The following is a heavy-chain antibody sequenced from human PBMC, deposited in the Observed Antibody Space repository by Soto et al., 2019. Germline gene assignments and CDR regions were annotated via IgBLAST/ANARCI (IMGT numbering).Heavy chain of an antibody. V-gene: IGHV4-39*01. CDR1: GGSISSGNYF. CDR2: IYYSGST. J-gene: IGHJ3*01. CDR3: ARQGARAFDL. D-gene: IGHD3-16*01. Sequence: QLQLQESGPGLVKPSETLSLTCTVSGGSISSGNYFWGWIRQPPGKGLEWLGNIYYSGSTYYNPSLKSRVTISVDTSKNQFSLKLSSVTAADATMDYCARQGARAFDLWGQGTMFTVSS.